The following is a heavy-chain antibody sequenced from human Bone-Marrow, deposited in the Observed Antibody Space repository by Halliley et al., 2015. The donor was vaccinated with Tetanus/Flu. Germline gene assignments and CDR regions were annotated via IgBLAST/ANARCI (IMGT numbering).Heavy chain of an antibody. V-gene: IGHV4-59*09. CDR3: ARGGYDFFTPPLGLDV. Sequence: YFNGATIYTPPLKSRATLSIVPSKNQFSLKLSSVTAADTAVYYCARGGYDFFTPPLGLDVWGQGTTVTVSS. CDR2: YFNGAT. J-gene: IGHJ6*02. D-gene: IGHD3-16*01.